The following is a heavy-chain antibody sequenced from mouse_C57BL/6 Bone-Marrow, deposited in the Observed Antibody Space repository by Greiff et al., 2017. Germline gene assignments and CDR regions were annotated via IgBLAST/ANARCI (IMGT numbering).Heavy chain of an antibody. J-gene: IGHJ4*01. V-gene: IGHV5-12*01. CDR1: GFTFSDYY. D-gene: IGHD1-1*01. Sequence: EVMLVESGGGLVQPGGSLKLSCAASGFTFSDYYMYWVRQTPEKRLEWVAYISNGGGSTYYPDTVKGRFTISRDNAKNTLYLQMSRLKSEDTAMYYCARLYYYYAMDYWGQGTSVTVSS. CDR3: ARLYYYYAMDY. CDR2: ISNGGGST.